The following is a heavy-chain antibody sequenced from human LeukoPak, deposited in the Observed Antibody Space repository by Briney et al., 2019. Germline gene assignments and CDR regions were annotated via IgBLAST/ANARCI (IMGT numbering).Heavy chain of an antibody. CDR2: ISYDGSNK. V-gene: IGHV3-30-3*01. Sequence: PGGSLRLSCAASGFAFSSYAMHWVRQAPGKGLEWVAVISYDGSNKYYADSVKGRFTISRDNSKNTLYLQMNSVRAEDTAVYYCARDSWELRGIHIYFDYWGQGTLVTVSS. D-gene: IGHD1-26*01. CDR1: GFAFSSYA. CDR3: ARDSWELRGIHIYFDY. J-gene: IGHJ4*02.